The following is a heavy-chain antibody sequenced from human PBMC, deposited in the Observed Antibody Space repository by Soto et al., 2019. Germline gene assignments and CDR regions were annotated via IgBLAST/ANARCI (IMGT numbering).Heavy chain of an antibody. Sequence: GGSLRLSCAASGFTFSSYGTHWVRQAPGKGLEWVAVIWYDGSNKYYADSVKGRFTISRDNSKNTLYLQMNSLRAEDTAVYYCARDGGVVITYYFDCWGQGTLVTVSS. CDR2: IWYDGSNK. CDR1: GFTFSSYG. D-gene: IGHD3-3*01. J-gene: IGHJ4*02. CDR3: ARDGGVVITYYFDC. V-gene: IGHV3-33*01.